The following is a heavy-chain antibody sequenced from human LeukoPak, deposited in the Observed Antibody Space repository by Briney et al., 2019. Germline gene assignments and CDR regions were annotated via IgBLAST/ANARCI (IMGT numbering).Heavy chain of an antibody. D-gene: IGHD5-12*01. CDR1: GFTFDDYG. CDR2: INWNGGST. J-gene: IGHJ4*02. Sequence: GGSLRLSCAASGFTFDDYGMSWVRQAPGKELEWVSGINWNGGSTGYADSVKGRFTISRDNAKNSLYLQMNSLRAEDTALYYCAKVGGGYGTWYFDSWGQGTLVTVSS. CDR3: AKVGGGYGTWYFDS. V-gene: IGHV3-20*04.